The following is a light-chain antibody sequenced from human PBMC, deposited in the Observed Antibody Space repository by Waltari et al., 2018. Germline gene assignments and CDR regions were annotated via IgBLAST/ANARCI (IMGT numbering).Light chain of an antibody. CDR2: DVS. Sequence: QSALTQPRPVSGSPGQSVPIPCPGTSRCVCGYNHFPWYQQPPGKAPKLMIYDVSKRPSGVPDRFSGSKSGNTASLTISGLQAEDEADYYCCSYAGSYTFVVFGGGTKLTVL. J-gene: IGLJ2*01. V-gene: IGLV2-11*01. CDR1: SRCVCGYNH. CDR3: CSYAGSYTFVV.